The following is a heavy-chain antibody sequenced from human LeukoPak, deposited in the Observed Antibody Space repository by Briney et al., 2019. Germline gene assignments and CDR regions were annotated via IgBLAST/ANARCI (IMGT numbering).Heavy chain of an antibody. V-gene: IGHV5-51*01. D-gene: IGHD3-10*01. J-gene: IGHJ4*02. CDR1: GYIFTHYW. CDR3: ARQSRDGSKTRGYYFDF. CDR2: IYPADSDT. Sequence: GETLKISCQVSGYIFTHYWIGWVRQMPGNGLESMGIIYPADSDTTYSPSFQGQVTISADKSINTVYLQWSSLKASDTAMYYCARQSRDGSKTRGYYFDFWGQGTLVTVSS.